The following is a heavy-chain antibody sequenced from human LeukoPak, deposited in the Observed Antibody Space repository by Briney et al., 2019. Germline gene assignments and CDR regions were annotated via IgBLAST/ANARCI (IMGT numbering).Heavy chain of an antibody. CDR2: IYYSGST. CDR1: GFTVSSNY. D-gene: IGHD6-13*01. V-gene: IGHV4-59*02. J-gene: IGHJ4*02. Sequence: GSLRLSCAASGFTVSSNYISWIRQPPGKGLEWIGYIYYSGSTSYNPSLKSRVTISIDTAKNQFSLKLSPVTAADTAVYYCAREVVAAAEVDYWGQGTLVTVSS. CDR3: AREVVAAAEVDY.